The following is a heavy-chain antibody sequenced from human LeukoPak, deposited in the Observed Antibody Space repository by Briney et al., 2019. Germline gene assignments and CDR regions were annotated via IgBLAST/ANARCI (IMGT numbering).Heavy chain of an antibody. J-gene: IGHJ4*02. V-gene: IGHV3-53*01. D-gene: IGHD5-18*01. Sequence: GGSLRLSCAASGFTVSSNYMSWVRQAPGKGLEWVSVIYSGGSTYYADSVKGRFTISRDNSKNTLYLQMNSLRAEDTAVYYCARGAVDTAMDYWGQGTLVTVSS. CDR3: ARGAVDTAMDY. CDR1: GFTVSSNY. CDR2: IYSGGST.